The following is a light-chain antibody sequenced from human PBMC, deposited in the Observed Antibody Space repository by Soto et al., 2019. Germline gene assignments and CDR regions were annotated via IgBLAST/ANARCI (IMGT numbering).Light chain of an antibody. CDR1: QSVSSY. Sequence: EIVLTQSPATLSLSPGERATLSCRASQSVSSYLAWNQQKPGQAPRLLIYDASNRATGIPARFSGSGSGTDFPLTISSLEPEDFAVSYCQQRSNWRALTFGGGIKVEIK. V-gene: IGKV3-11*01. CDR2: DAS. J-gene: IGKJ4*01. CDR3: QQRSNWRALT.